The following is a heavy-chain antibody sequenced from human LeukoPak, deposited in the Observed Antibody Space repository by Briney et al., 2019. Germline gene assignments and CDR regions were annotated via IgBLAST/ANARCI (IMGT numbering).Heavy chain of an antibody. D-gene: IGHD6-19*01. J-gene: IGHJ6*03. CDR2: IRYDGSNK. Sequence: GGSLRLSCAASGFTFSNYGMHWVRQAPGKGLEWVAFIRYDGSNKYYADSVKGRFTISRDNSKNTLYLQMNSLRAEDTAVYYCARGAGLHYYYYYMDVWGKGTTVTVSS. CDR1: GFTFSNYG. CDR3: ARGAGLHYYYYYMDV. V-gene: IGHV3-30*02.